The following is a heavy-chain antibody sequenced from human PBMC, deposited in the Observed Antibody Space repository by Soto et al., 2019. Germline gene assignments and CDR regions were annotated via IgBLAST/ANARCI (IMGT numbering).Heavy chain of an antibody. J-gene: IGHJ2*01. V-gene: IGHV4-39*01. CDR1: GGSISSSSYY. CDR3: ARHHGTVQGYFDL. D-gene: IGHD1-1*01. Sequence: QLQLQESGPGLVKPSETLSLTCTVSGGSISSSSYYWGWIRQPPGKGLEWIGSIYYSGSTYYNPSLKSRVTISVETSKNQFSRKLSSVTAADTAVYYCARHHGTVQGYFDLWGRGTLVTVAS. CDR2: IYYSGST.